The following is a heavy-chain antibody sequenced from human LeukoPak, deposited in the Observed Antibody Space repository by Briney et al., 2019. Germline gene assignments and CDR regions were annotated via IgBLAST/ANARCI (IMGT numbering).Heavy chain of an antibody. CDR2: INHSGST. Sequence: SETLSLTCAVYGGSFSGYYRSWIRQPPGKGLEWIGEINHSGSTNYNPSLKSRVTISVDTSKNQFSLKLSSVTAADTAVYYCARAGAAGHDYWGQGTLVTVSS. V-gene: IGHV4-34*01. D-gene: IGHD6-13*01. J-gene: IGHJ4*02. CDR1: GGSFSGYY. CDR3: ARAGAAGHDY.